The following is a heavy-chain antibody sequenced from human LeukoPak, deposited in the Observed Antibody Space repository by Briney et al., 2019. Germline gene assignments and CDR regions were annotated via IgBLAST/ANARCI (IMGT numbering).Heavy chain of an antibody. CDR3: ARDSRGPYSSYVESWFDP. CDR2: INPSGGST. Sequence: ASVKVSCKASGYTFTSYYMHWVRQAPGQGLEWMGIINPSGGSTSYAQKFQGRVTMTRDTSTSTVYMELGSLRSEDTAVYYCARDSRGPYSSYVESWFDPWGQGTLVTVSS. CDR1: GYTFTSYY. J-gene: IGHJ5*02. D-gene: IGHD6-6*01. V-gene: IGHV1-46*01.